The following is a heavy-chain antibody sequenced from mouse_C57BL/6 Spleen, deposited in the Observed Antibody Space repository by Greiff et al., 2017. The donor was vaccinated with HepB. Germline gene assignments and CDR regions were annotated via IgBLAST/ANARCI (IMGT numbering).Heavy chain of an antibody. V-gene: IGHV5-9-1*02. Sequence: EVMLVESGEGLVKPGGSLKLSCAASGFTFSSYAMSWVRQTPEKRLEWVAYISSGGDYIYYADTVKGRFTISRDNARNTLYLQMSSLKSEDTAMYYCTRGLYDYDDGNAMDYWGQGTSVTVSS. J-gene: IGHJ4*01. CDR2: ISSGGDYI. CDR1: GFTFSSYA. D-gene: IGHD2-4*01. CDR3: TRGLYDYDDGNAMDY.